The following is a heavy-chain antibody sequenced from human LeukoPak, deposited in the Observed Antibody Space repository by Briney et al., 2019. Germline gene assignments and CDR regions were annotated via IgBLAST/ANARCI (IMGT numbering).Heavy chain of an antibody. D-gene: IGHD1-26*01. CDR2: IYIRGST. CDR3: AKDWELGS. Sequence: PSETLSLTCSVSGASISSYYWNWLRQPPGKGLEWIGNIYIRGSTNYNPSLKSRVTISLDTSKDQFSLKLTSVTAADTAFYYCAKDWELGSWGQGTLVTVSS. V-gene: IGHV4-59*01. J-gene: IGHJ5*02. CDR1: GASISSYY.